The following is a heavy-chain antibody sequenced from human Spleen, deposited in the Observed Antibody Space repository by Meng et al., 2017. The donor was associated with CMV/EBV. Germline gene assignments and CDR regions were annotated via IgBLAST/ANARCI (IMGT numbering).Heavy chain of an antibody. J-gene: IGHJ4*02. V-gene: IGHV3-20*04. Sequence: GGSLRLSCAASGFTFDDYGMSWVRQAPGKGLEWVSGINWNGGSTGYADSVKGRFTISRDNSENTLFLQMKSLRAEDTATYYCAKFDSVGATFFDYWGQGTPVTVSS. CDR3: AKFDSVGATFFDY. CDR2: INWNGGST. CDR1: GFTFDDYG. D-gene: IGHD1-26*01.